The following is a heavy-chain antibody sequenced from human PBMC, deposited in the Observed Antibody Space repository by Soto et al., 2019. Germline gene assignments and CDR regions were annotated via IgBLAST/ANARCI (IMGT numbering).Heavy chain of an antibody. J-gene: IGHJ6*02. CDR2: IIPILNTA. V-gene: IGHV1-69*01. CDR3: ARVDYDSTYGFYYYGLDV. Sequence: QVHLVQSGAEVKKPGSSVRVSCQTSGGTFSSYSFTWVRQAPGQGLEWMGEIIPILNTANFAQKFQSRVTITADEPTITVYMDLSSLSPDDTAVYYCARVDYDSTYGFYYYGLDVWGQGTTVTVSS. CDR1: GGTFSSYS. D-gene: IGHD3-10*01.